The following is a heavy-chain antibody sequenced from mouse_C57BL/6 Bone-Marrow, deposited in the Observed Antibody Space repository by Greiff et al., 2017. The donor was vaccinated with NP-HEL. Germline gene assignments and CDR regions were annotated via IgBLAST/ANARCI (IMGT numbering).Heavy chain of an antibody. V-gene: IGHV1-80*01. CDR3: ARNYGSSHWYFDV. D-gene: IGHD1-1*01. Sequence: QVQLQQSGAELVKPGASVKISCKASGYAFSSYWMNWVKQRPGKGLEWIGQIYPGDGDTNYNGKFKGKATLTADKPSSTAYMQLSSLTSEDSAVYFCARNYGSSHWYFDVWGTGTTVTVSS. J-gene: IGHJ1*03. CDR2: IYPGDGDT. CDR1: GYAFSSYW.